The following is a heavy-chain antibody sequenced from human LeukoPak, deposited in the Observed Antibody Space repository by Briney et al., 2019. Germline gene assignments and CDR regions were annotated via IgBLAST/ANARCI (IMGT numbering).Heavy chain of an antibody. D-gene: IGHD4-11*01. CDR2: ISHSGST. J-gene: IGHJ6*03. V-gene: IGHV4-39*07. CDR1: SGSVSSSTYF. CDR3: ARESTVSASRYYYYCMDV. Sequence: SETLSLTCTVSSGSVSSSTYFWGWIRQPPGKGPEWIASISHSGSTYYNPSLRSRGTISADTSRSQFSLALSSVTAADTAVYYCARESTVSASRYYYYCMDVWGNGTTVTVSS.